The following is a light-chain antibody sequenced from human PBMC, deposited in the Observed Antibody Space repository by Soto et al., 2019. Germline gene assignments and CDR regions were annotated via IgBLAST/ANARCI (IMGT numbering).Light chain of an antibody. CDR3: QQYHTSSIT. Sequence: DKHVYNSPSTLSLPVTYRVTITCLASQTISSWLAWYQQKPGKAPKLLIYKASTLKSGVPSRFSGSGSGTEFTLTISSLQPDDFATYYCQQYHTSSITFGQGTRLETK. CDR2: KAS. CDR1: QTISSW. J-gene: IGKJ5*01. V-gene: IGKV1-5*03.